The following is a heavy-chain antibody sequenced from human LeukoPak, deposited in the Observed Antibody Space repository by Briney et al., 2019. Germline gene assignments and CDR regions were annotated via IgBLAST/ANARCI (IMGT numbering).Heavy chain of an antibody. CDR2: INPNSGGT. CDR3: ARVDSSGWYFEYYFDY. D-gene: IGHD6-19*01. V-gene: IGHV1-2*02. Sequence: ASVKVSCRASGYXFTGYYIHWVRQAPGQGLEWMGWINPNSGGTNYAQKFQGRVTMTRDTSISTAYMELSRLRSDDTAVYYCARVDSSGWYFEYYFDYWGQGTLVTVSS. J-gene: IGHJ4*02. CDR1: GYXFTGYY.